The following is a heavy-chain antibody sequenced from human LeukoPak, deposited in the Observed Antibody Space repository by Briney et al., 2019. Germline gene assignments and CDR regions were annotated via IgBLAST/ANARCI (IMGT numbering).Heavy chain of an antibody. V-gene: IGHV7-4-1*02. CDR1: GYTFTSYA. Sequence: ASVKASCKASGYTFTSYAMNWVRQAPGQGLEWMGWINTNTGNPTYAQGFTGRFVFSLDTSVSTAYLQISSLKAEDTAVYYCARGRFLEWFSWFDPWGQGTLVTVSS. D-gene: IGHD3-3*01. J-gene: IGHJ5*02. CDR3: ARGRFLEWFSWFDP. CDR2: INTNTGNP.